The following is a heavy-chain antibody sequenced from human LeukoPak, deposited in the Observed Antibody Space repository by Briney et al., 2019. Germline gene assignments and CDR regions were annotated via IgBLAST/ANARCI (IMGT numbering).Heavy chain of an antibody. V-gene: IGHV1-2*02. CDR1: GYXFTGYY. CDR3: ARYYYDTSSAFDI. D-gene: IGHD3-22*01. CDR2: INPNSGGT. J-gene: IGHJ3*02. Sequence: ASVKVSCKASGYXFTGYYIHWVRQAPGQGLEWMGWINPNSGGTNYAQKFQGRVIMTRDTSISTAYMALSRLRSDDTAVYYCARYYYDTSSAFDIWGQGTMVTVSS.